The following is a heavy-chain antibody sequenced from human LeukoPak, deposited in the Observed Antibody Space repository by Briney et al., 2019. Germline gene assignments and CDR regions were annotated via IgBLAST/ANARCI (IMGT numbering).Heavy chain of an antibody. J-gene: IGHJ3*02. CDR3: ARPQYCAADCYHAFDI. V-gene: IGHV4-59*08. CDR1: GGSFSGSY. Sequence: SETLSLTCAVYGGSFSGSYWSWILQPPGRGRECLGVIYYSGSTNYTPSLKSRVTISVDTSKNQFSLKLSSVTAADTAVYYCARPQYCAADCYHAFDIWGQGTLVTVSS. D-gene: IGHD2-21*02. CDR2: IYYSGST.